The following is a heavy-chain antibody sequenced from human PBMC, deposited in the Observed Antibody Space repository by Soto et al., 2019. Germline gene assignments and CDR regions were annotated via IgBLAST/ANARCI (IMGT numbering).Heavy chain of an antibody. J-gene: IGHJ4*02. CDR1: GYTFTSHG. D-gene: IGHD1-1*01. V-gene: IGHV1-18*01. Sequence: ASVKVSCKASGYTFTSHGISRVGQAPGQGLEWMGWISAYNGNTNYAQKLQGRVTMTTDTSTSTAYMELRSLRSDDTAVYYCARALLAPRPLDYWGQGTLVTVSS. CDR2: ISAYNGNT. CDR3: ARALLAPRPLDY.